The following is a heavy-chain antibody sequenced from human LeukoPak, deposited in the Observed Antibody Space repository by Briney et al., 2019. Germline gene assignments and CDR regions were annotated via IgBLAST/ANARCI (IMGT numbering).Heavy chain of an antibody. CDR2: ISYDGSNK. CDR1: GFTFSSYA. Sequence: PGRSLRLSCAASGFTFSSYAMHWVRQAPGKGLEWVAVISYDGSNKYYADSVKGRFTISRDNSKNTLYLQMNSLRAEDTAVYYCAKDLYGGSYSLDYWGQGTLVTVSS. J-gene: IGHJ4*02. D-gene: IGHD1-26*01. CDR3: AKDLYGGSYSLDY. V-gene: IGHV3-30-3*01.